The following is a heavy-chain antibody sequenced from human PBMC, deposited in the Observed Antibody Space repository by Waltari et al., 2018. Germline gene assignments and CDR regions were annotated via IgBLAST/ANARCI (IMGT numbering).Heavy chain of an antibody. J-gene: IGHJ6*02. V-gene: IGHV3-30-3*01. CDR2: KLYDGSNK. D-gene: IGHD6-13*01. CDR3: ARDAGQQHYYYGMDV. Sequence: QVHVVESGGGVGQPGRSLRLSLAASGLPLSSSVMDWVRQARGKGLEWVAVKLYDGSNKYYADSVKGRITISRDNSKNTLYIQMNSRRAEDTAVYYCARDAGQQHYYYGMDVWGQGTTVTVSS. CDR1: GLPLSSSV.